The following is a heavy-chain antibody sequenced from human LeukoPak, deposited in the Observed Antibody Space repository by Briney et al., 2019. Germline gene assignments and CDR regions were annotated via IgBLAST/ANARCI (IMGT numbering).Heavy chain of an antibody. CDR2: ISYDGSNK. Sequence: GGSLRLSCAASGFTFSSYGMHWVRQAPGKGLEWVAVISYDGSNKYYADSVKGRFTISRDNSKNTLYLQMNSLRAEDTAVYYCARDFYYYGSGKYFSVDVFDIWGQGTMVTVSS. V-gene: IGHV3-30*03. CDR3: ARDFYYYGSGKYFSVDVFDI. J-gene: IGHJ3*02. CDR1: GFTFSSYG. D-gene: IGHD3-10*01.